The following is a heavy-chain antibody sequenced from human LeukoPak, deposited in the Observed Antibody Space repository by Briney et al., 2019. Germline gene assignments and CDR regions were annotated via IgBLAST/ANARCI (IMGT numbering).Heavy chain of an antibody. CDR2: IYYSGST. Sequence: PSETLSLTCTVSGGSISSSSYYWGWIRQPPGKGLEWIGSIYYSGSTYYNPSLKSRVTISVDTSKNQFSLKLSSVTAADTAVYYCARFRYYYDSSGETGAFDIWGQGTMVTVSS. J-gene: IGHJ3*02. CDR3: ARFRYYYDSSGETGAFDI. CDR1: GGSISSSSYY. V-gene: IGHV4-39*07. D-gene: IGHD3-22*01.